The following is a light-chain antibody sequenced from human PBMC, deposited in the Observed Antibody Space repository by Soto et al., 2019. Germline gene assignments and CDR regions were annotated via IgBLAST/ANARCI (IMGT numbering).Light chain of an antibody. CDR3: AAWDDSLNGYV. CDR1: SSNIGTNA. CDR2: NNN. Sequence: QSVLTQPPSASGAPGRSVTVSCSGGSSNIGTNAVNWYQQLPGTAPKLLIYNNNQRPSGVPDRFSGSKSGTSASLAISGLQSEDEADYYCAAWDDSLNGYVFGTGTKVTVL. V-gene: IGLV1-44*01. J-gene: IGLJ1*01.